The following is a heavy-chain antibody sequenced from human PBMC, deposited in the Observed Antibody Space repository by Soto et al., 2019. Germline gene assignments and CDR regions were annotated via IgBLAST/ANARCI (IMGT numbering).Heavy chain of an antibody. CDR2: IYGGGNGP. CDR1: GFTFSDFA. D-gene: IGHD2-2*03. J-gene: IGHJ4*02. CDR3: AKMEGMDPWAYSFDY. Sequence: EVQVLESGGGLVQPGGSLRLSCAATGFTFSDFAMSWVRQAPGKGREWVSRIYGGGNGPHYADSVKGRVTISRDNSKNTLYLQMNRLRAEDTAVYYCAKMEGMDPWAYSFDYWGQGTLVTVSS. V-gene: IGHV3-23*01.